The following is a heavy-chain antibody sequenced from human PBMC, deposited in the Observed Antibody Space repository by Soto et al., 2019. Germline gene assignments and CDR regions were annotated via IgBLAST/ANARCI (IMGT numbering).Heavy chain of an antibody. D-gene: IGHD1-26*01. CDR1: GGSISSIIYY. CDR3: ANIVGAYGCFDP. J-gene: IGHJ5*02. V-gene: IGHV4-39*01. CDR2: IYYSGST. Sequence: QLQLQESGPGLVKPSETLSLTCTVSGGSISSIIYYWGWIRQPPGKGLEWIGSIYYSGSTYYNPSLKSRVTISVDTSKNQFSLKLSSVTAADTAVYYCANIVGAYGCFDPWGQGTLVTVSS.